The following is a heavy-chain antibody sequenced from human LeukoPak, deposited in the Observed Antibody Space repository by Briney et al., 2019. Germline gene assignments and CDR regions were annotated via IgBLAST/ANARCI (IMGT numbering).Heavy chain of an antibody. CDR3: ARPLGSKGFDY. Sequence: GGSLRLSCAASGFTVSSNYMSWVSQAPGKGLEWVSVIYSGGSTYYADSVKGRFTISRDNSKNTLYLQMNSLRAEDTAVYYCARPLGSKGFDYWGQGTLVTVSS. CDR2: IYSGGST. V-gene: IGHV3-66*04. J-gene: IGHJ4*02. D-gene: IGHD3-10*01. CDR1: GFTVSSNY.